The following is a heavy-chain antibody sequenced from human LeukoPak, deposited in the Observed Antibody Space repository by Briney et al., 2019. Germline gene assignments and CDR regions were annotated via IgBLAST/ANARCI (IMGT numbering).Heavy chain of an antibody. J-gene: IGHJ4*02. Sequence: GGSLRLSCAASGFVFSSYDMHWVRQPPGKGLEWVAFIRYDGSNKQYADSVKGRFTISRDNPKNTLYLQMNSLRAEDTAVYYCAKGTHSSSWFPPDYWGQGTLVTVSS. D-gene: IGHD6-13*01. V-gene: IGHV3-30*02. CDR2: IRYDGSNK. CDR1: GFVFSSYD. CDR3: AKGTHSSSWFPPDY.